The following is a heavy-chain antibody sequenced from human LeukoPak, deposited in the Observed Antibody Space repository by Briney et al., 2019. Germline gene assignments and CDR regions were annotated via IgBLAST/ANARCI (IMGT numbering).Heavy chain of an antibody. CDR1: GGSISSGSYY. CDR3: ARGNKDGIIVSRFDY. J-gene: IGHJ4*02. CDR2: SHTSGST. Sequence: PSQTLSLTCTVSGGSISSGSYYWTWIRQPAGKTLEWIGRSHTSGSTNYNPSLKRRVTISGDTSKNQFSLKVSSVTAADTAVYYCARGNKDGIIVSRFDYWGQGTLVTVSS. V-gene: IGHV4-61*02. D-gene: IGHD1-26*01.